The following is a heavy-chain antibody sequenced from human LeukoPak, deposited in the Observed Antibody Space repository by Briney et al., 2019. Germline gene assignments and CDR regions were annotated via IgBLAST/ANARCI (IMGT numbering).Heavy chain of an antibody. CDR3: ARGPLSSSIWYEGFNWFDP. CDR2: ITHRGST. Sequence: SETLSLTCAVYGGSFSGYYWNWIRHPPAKGLEWIEEITHRGSTNYNPSLNSRVTISVDTSKNQFSLKLSSATAADTAVHYCARGPLSSSIWYEGFNWFDPRGQGALVTVS. D-gene: IGHD6-13*01. V-gene: IGHV4-34*01. CDR1: GGSFSGYY. J-gene: IGHJ5*02.